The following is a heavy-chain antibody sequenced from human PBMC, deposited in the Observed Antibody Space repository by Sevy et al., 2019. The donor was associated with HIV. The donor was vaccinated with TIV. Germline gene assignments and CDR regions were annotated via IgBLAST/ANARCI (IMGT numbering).Heavy chain of an antibody. Sequence: GGSLRLSCAATGFTFSNYAIHWVRQAPGKGMEWVAIIWSDGAYQYHGDSVKGRLTLSRDNSKNTLYLQMNNVRVEDTAVYYCARGGYYYDNAAYYALDSWGQGTLVTVSS. J-gene: IGHJ4*02. CDR3: ARGGYYYDNAAYYALDS. CDR1: GFTFSNYA. CDR2: IWSDGAYQ. V-gene: IGHV3-33*01. D-gene: IGHD3-22*01.